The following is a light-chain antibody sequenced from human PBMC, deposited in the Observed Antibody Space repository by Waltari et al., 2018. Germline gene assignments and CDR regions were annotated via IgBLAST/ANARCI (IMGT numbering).Light chain of an antibody. J-gene: IGKJ4*01. CDR2: GAS. V-gene: IGKV3-20*01. Sequence: EIVLKQYPGTMSLSPGETATLSCRASQSVSMNYLTWFQQKPGRAPRRLIYGASMMAAGVPDRFSGGGSWTDFTLTITRLEPEDFAVYYCQQFGLITFGGGTKVEIK. CDR3: QQFGLIT. CDR1: QSVSMNY.